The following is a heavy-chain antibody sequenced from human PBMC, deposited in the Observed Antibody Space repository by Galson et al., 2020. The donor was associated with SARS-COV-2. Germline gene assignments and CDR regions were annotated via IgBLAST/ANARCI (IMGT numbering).Heavy chain of an antibody. V-gene: IGHV3-7*03. J-gene: IGHJ4*02. D-gene: IGHD6-19*01. CDR1: GFSFSSYW. CDR3: ARESYDSGWFDY. Sequence: GSLRLSCAASGFSFSSYWMTWVRQAPGKGLEWVANIKQDGSDKYYVDSVKGRFTISRDNAKNSLYPHMNSLRAEDTAVYYCARESYDSGWFDYWGQGTLVTVSS. CDR2: IKQDGSDK.